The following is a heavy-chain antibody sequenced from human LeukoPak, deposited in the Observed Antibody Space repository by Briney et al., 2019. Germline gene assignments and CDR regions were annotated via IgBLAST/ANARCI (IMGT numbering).Heavy chain of an antibody. V-gene: IGHV3-48*03. D-gene: IGHD6-19*01. CDR3: ARDRGSGWDDAFDI. CDR2: ISRSGSTR. CDR1: GFTFSSYE. J-gene: IGHJ3*02. Sequence: PGGSLRLSCAASGFTFSSYEMNWVRQAPGKGLEWVSYISRSGSTRYYADSVKGRFTISRDNAKNSLYLQMNSLRAEHTAVYYCARDRGSGWDDAFDIWGQGTMVTVSS.